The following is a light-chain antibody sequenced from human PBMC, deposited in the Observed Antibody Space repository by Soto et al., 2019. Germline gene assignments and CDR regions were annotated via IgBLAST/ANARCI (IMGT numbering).Light chain of an antibody. Sequence: EIVLTQSPVTLSVSPGERVTLSCRASQRLSSNLAWYQQRPGQAPRLLIYGASIRATDIPARFIGSGSGTEFTLTISSLQSEDFAVYYCHQYNNWPAWTFGQGTKVDI. V-gene: IGKV3-15*01. CDR3: HQYNNWPAWT. J-gene: IGKJ1*01. CDR1: QRLSSN. CDR2: GAS.